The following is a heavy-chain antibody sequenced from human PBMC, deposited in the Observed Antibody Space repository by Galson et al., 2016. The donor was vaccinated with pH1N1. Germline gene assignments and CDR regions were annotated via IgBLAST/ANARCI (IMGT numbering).Heavy chain of an antibody. Sequence: QSGAEVKEPGASVKVSCKASGYMFTSYGITWVRQAPGQGLEWMGLISGYNGNTNYAQKFRGRLTMTTDTSTTTAYMERRSLRSDDTAFYYCARLSGSRWLDPWGQGTLVTVSS. V-gene: IGHV1-18*01. CDR3: ARLSGSRWLDP. J-gene: IGHJ5*02. CDR1: GYMFTSYG. CDR2: ISGYNGNT. D-gene: IGHD3-10*01.